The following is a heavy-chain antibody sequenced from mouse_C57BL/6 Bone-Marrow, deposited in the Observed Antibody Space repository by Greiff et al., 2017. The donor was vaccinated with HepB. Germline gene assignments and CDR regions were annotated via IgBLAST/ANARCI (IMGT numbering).Heavy chain of an antibody. Sequence: QVQLQQSGAELVRPGTSVKMSCKASGYTFTNYWIGWAKQRPGHGLEWIGDIYPGGGYTNYNEKFKGKATLTADKSSSTAYMQFSSLTSEDSAIDYCARREGGYYLYYYAMDYWGQGTSVTVSS. D-gene: IGHD1-1*01. CDR1: GYTFTNYW. J-gene: IGHJ4*01. CDR3: ARREGGYYLYYYAMDY. V-gene: IGHV1-63*01. CDR2: IYPGGGYT.